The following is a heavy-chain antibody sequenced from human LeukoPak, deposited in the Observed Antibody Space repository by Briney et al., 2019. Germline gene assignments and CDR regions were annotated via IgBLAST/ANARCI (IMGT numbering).Heavy chain of an antibody. D-gene: IGHD5/OR15-5a*01. CDR2: ISGSGGST. J-gene: IGHJ1*01. Sequence: GGSLRLSCAASGFTFSSYAVSWVRQAPGKGLEWVSAISGSGGSTYYAHSVKGRFTISRDNSKNTLYLQMDSLRAEDTAVYYCAKDDTFYEGYFHHWGQGTLVTVSS. CDR1: GFTFSSYA. V-gene: IGHV3-23*01. CDR3: AKDDTFYEGYFHH.